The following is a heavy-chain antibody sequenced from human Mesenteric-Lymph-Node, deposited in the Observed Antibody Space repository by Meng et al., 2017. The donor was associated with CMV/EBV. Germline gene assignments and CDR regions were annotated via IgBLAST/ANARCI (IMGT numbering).Heavy chain of an antibody. J-gene: IGHJ5*02. CDR1: GGTFSSYT. CDR2: IIPILGIA. CDR3: ARDGCSSTSCYFSTTNWFDP. Sequence: SVKVSCKASGGTFSSYTISWVRQAPGQGLEWMGRIIPILGIANYAQKFQGRVTITADKSTSTAYMELSSLRSEDTAVYYCARDGCSSTSCYFSTTNWFDPWGQGTLVTVSS. D-gene: IGHD2-2*01. V-gene: IGHV1-69*04.